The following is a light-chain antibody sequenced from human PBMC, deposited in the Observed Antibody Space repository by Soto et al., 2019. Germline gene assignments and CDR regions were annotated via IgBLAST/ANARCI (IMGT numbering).Light chain of an antibody. Sequence: QPVLTQPSSLSASPGASASLTCTLRSGINFGTFNIYWYQQRPGSPPQYLLRYKSDSDNQRGSGVPSRFSGYKDASANAGILLISGLQSEDEADYYCMTWHSSAWVFGGGTQLTVL. J-gene: IGLJ3*02. CDR2: YKSDSDN. CDR1: SGINFGTFN. CDR3: MTWHSSAWV. V-gene: IGLV5-45*03.